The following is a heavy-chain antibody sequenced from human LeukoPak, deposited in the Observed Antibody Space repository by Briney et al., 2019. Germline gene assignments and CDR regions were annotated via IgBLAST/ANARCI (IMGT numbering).Heavy chain of an antibody. CDR2: IFNTGNA. Sequence: SETLSLTCSVSGGSINSHYWSGIPQPPGKRLEWIGYIFNTGNANYNPSLASRVTMSVDTSRAQFFLRLSPVTAADTAIYYCASRPADTTWYGVFDYWSQGTLVTVSS. J-gene: IGHJ4*02. CDR3: ASRPADTTWYGVFDY. D-gene: IGHD3-10*01. CDR1: GGSINSHY. V-gene: IGHV4-59*11.